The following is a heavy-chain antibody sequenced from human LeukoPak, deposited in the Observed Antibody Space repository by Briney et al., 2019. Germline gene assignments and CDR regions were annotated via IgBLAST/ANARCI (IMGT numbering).Heavy chain of an antibody. CDR1: GGTFSSYA. CDR3: ARDRAPEFRAFDI. J-gene: IGHJ3*02. CDR2: ITPILGIA. V-gene: IGHV1-69*04. D-gene: IGHD3-10*01. Sequence: SVKVSCKASGGTFSSYAISWVRQAPGQGFEWMGRITPILGIANYAQKFQGRVTIAADKSTSTAYMELSSLRSEDTAVYYCARDRAPEFRAFDIWGQGTMVTVSS.